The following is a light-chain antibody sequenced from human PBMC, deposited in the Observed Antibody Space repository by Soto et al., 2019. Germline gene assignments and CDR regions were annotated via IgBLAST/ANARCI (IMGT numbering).Light chain of an antibody. CDR2: LNSDGSH. V-gene: IGLV4-69*01. J-gene: IGLJ3*02. Sequence: QPVLTQSPSASASLGASVKLTCTLSSWHSSYAIAWHQQQPEKGPRYLMKLNSDGSHSKGDGIPDRFSGSSSGAERYLTISSLQSEDEADYYCQTWGTGLHWVFGGGTQLTVL. CDR3: QTWGTGLHWV. CDR1: SWHSSYA.